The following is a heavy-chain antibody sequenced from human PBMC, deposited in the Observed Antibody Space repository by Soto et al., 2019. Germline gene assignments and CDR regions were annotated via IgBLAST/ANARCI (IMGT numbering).Heavy chain of an antibody. CDR1: GGTFSSYA. CDR3: ARVEDRSGWCFDP. J-gene: IGHJ5*02. Sequence: QVQLVQSGAAVTKPRSSVMVSCKASGGTFSSYAISWVRQAPGQGIEWMGGIIPLFGTANYAQKFQGRVTITADASAGTTCMELSSLRYEDTAVYYCARVEDRSGWCFDPWGQGTVVTVSS. D-gene: IGHD6-19*01. CDR2: IIPLFGTA. V-gene: IGHV1-69*01.